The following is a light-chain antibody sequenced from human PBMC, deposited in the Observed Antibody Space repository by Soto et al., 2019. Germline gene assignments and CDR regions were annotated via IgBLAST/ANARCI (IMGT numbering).Light chain of an antibody. CDR2: DGN. J-gene: IGLJ2*01. V-gene: IGLV2-8*01. Sequence: QSVLTQPPSASGSPGQSVTISCTGTSSDIGGYNYVSWYQQHPGKAPKLMIYDGNKRPSGVPDRFSGSKSGNTASLTVSGLQSEDEADYYCSSYAGSNNLIFGGGTKLTVL. CDR1: SSDIGGYNY. CDR3: SSYAGSNNLI.